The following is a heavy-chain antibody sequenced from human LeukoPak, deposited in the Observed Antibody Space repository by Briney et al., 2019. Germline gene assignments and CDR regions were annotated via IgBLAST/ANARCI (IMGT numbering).Heavy chain of an antibody. CDR2: IYYSGST. V-gene: IGHV4-30-4*08. Sequence: PSETLSLTCTVSGGSISSGDYYWSWIRQPPGKGLEWIRYIYYSGSTNYNPSLKSRVTISVDTSKNQFSLKLSSVTAADTAVYYCARLAVAAPYFDYWGQGTLVTVSS. CDR3: ARLAVAAPYFDY. J-gene: IGHJ4*02. CDR1: GGSISSGDYY. D-gene: IGHD6-19*01.